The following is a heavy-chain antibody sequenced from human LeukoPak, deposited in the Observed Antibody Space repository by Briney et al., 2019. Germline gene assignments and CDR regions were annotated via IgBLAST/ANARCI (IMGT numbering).Heavy chain of an antibody. Sequence: ASVKVSCKASGYTFTGYYMHWVRQAPGQGLEWMGWINPNSGGTNYTQKFQGRVTMTRDTSISTAYMELSRLRSDDTAVYYCARALPYYYYYKDVWGKGTTVTVSS. V-gene: IGHV1-2*02. CDR3: ARALPYYYYYKDV. CDR2: INPNSGGT. J-gene: IGHJ6*03. CDR1: GYTFTGYY.